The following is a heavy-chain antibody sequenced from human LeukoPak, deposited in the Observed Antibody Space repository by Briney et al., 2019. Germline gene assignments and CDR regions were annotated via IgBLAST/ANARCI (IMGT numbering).Heavy chain of an antibody. J-gene: IGHJ4*02. D-gene: IGHD4-17*01. V-gene: IGHV3-64*01. Sequence: PGGSLRLSCAASGFTFCNYAMHWLRQAPGKGLEYVSAISSDGTRTYYANSVKGRFTISRDNSKNTLYLQMGSLGAEDMAVYYCARGPGATTAQVPSDYWGPGTLVTVSS. CDR2: ISSDGTRT. CDR3: ARGPGATTAQVPSDY. CDR1: GFTFCNYA.